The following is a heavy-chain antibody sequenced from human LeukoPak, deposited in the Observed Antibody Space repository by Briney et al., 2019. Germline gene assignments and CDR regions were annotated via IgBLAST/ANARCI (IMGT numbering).Heavy chain of an antibody. V-gene: IGHV4-38-2*02. J-gene: IGHJ4*02. CDR1: GYSISSGYY. CDR2: IYHSGST. D-gene: IGHD3-22*01. CDR3: ARDRSGYYYDSSGSPPEGYFDY. Sequence: RPSETLSLTCTVSGYSISSGYYWGWIRQPPGKGLEWIGSIYHSGSTYYNPSLKSRVTISVDTSKNQFSLKLSSVTAADTAVYYCARDRSGYYYDSSGSPPEGYFDYWGQGTLVTVSS.